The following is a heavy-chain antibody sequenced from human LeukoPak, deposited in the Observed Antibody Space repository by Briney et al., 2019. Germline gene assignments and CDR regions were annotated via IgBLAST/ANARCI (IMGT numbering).Heavy chain of an antibody. CDR3: ARDLSFDWFPYYFDY. CDR2: ISWNSGSI. J-gene: IGHJ4*02. D-gene: IGHD3-9*01. CDR1: GFTFDDYA. V-gene: IGHV3-9*01. Sequence: GGSLRLSCAASGFTFDDYAMHWVRQAPGKGLEWVSGISWNSGSIGYADSVKGRFTISRDNAKNSLYLQMNSLRAEDTAIYYCARDLSFDWFPYYFDYWGQGILVTVSS.